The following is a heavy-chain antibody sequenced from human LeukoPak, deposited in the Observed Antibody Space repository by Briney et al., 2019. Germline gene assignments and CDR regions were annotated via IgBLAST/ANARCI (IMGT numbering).Heavy chain of an antibody. CDR1: GFTFSSYA. Sequence: GGSLRLSCAASGFTFSSYAMSWVRQAPGKGLEWVSYIGSSSSTIYYADSVKGRFTISRDNAKNSLYLQMNSLRAEDTAVYYCARIPTEDYYYGMDVWGQGTTVTVSS. D-gene: IGHD4-17*01. CDR2: IGSSSSTI. V-gene: IGHV3-48*01. CDR3: ARIPTEDYYYGMDV. J-gene: IGHJ6*02.